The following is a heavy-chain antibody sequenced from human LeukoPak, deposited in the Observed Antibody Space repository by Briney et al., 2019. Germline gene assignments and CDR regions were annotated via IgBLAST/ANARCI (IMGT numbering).Heavy chain of an antibody. V-gene: IGHV3-23*01. Sequence: GGSLRLSCAASGFTFSSYAMSWARQAPGKGLEWVSAISGSGGSTYYADSVKGRFTISRDNSKNTLYLQMNSLRAEDTAVYYCAKDSDFGVVITGYFDYWGQGTLVTVSS. D-gene: IGHD3-3*01. CDR2: ISGSGGST. J-gene: IGHJ4*02. CDR1: GFTFSSYA. CDR3: AKDSDFGVVITGYFDY.